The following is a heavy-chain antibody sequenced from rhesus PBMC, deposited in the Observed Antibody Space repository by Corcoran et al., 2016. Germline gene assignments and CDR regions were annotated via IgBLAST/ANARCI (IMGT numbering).Heavy chain of an antibody. CDR2: IDGNRAST. CDR1: GCSITGYY. J-gene: IGHJ4*01. D-gene: IGHD6S26*01. V-gene: IGHV4-73*01. Sequence: QVKLQQWGEGLVKPSETLSLTCAVYGCSITGYYWSLTRQPPGTGLEWIGNIDGNRASTNSNPALKNRVTISKDTAKTQLSLKLSSGTAADTAVDYCAREEGRLVTPYFDDWGQGVLVTVSS. CDR3: AREEGRLVTPYFDD.